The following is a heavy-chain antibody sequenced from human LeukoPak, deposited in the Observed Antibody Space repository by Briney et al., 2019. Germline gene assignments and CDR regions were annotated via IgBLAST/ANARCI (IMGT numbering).Heavy chain of an antibody. CDR2: IWYDGRNK. V-gene: IGHV3-33*01. J-gene: IGHJ4*02. CDR1: GFTFSSYG. Sequence: GGSLRLSCAASGFTFSSYGMQWVRQAPGKGLEWVAAIWYDGRNKYYADSVKGRFTISRDNSKNTLYLQMNSLRAEDTAVYYCARDFYSSGRQIDYWGQGTLVTVSS. CDR3: ARDFYSSGRQIDY. D-gene: IGHD6-19*01.